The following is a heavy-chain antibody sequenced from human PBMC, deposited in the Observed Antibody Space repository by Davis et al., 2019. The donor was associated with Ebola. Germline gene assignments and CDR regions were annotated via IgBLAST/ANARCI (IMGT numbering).Heavy chain of an antibody. J-gene: IGHJ4*02. CDR2: IYYSGST. CDR3: ARLLPKGVVVPAADFDY. D-gene: IGHD2-2*01. Sequence: ESLKISCAASGFTFSSYSMNWVRQAPGKGLEWIGSIYYSGSTYYNPSLKSRVTISVDTSKNQFSLKLSSVTAADTAVYYCARLLPKGVVVPAADFDYWGQGTLVTVSS. V-gene: IGHV4-39*01. CDR1: GFTFSSYSMN.